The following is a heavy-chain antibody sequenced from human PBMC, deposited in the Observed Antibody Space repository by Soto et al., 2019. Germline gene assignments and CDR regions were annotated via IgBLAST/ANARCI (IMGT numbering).Heavy chain of an antibody. CDR2: INGRSNYV. CDR1: GFTFSTYT. J-gene: IGHJ4*02. D-gene: IGHD1-26*01. CDR3: AREDGVVGSSSAFDH. V-gene: IGHV3-21*01. Sequence: GWSLRLSCVFSGFTFSTYTMNWVRQAPGKGLEWVSSINGRSNYVYYADSVKGRFTISRDNAKNSLYLQMNRLRAEDTAIYYCAREDGVVGSSSAFDHWGLGTLVTVSP.